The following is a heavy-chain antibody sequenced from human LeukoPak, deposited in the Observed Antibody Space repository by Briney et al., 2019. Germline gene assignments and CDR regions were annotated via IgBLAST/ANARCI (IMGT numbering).Heavy chain of an antibody. CDR3: ARNLIPEQLVLNF. D-gene: IGHD6-13*01. CDR1: GGSISNYY. V-gene: IGHV4-59*01. CDR2: IYYTGST. Sequence: PSETLSLICTVSGGSISNYYWNWIRQAPGKGLEWIGYIYYTGSTNKNPSLKSRVTMSVDTSKNQFSLNLKSVTPEDTAVYYCARNLIPEQLVLNFWGQGILVTVSS. J-gene: IGHJ4*02.